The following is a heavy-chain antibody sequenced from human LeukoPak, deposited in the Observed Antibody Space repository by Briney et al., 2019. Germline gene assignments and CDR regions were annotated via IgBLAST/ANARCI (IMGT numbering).Heavy chain of an antibody. CDR1: GFTFSSYG. D-gene: IGHD3-10*01. V-gene: IGHV3-33*01. CDR3: ARDFAEGVWFGELFSQPFDP. Sequence: GRSLRLSCAASGFTFSSYGMHWVRQAPGKGLEWVAVIWYDGSNKYYADSVKGRFTISRDNSKNTLYLQMNSLRAEDTAVYYCARDFAEGVWFGELFSQPFDPWGQGTLVTVSS. CDR2: IWYDGSNK. J-gene: IGHJ5*02.